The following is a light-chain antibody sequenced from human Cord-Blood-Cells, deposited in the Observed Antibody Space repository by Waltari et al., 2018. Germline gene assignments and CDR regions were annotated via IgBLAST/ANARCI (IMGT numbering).Light chain of an antibody. CDR2: DAP. J-gene: IGKJ4*01. CDR1: PSVRNC. V-gene: IGKV3-11*01. CDR3: QQRSNWPPLT. Sequence: EIVLTQSPATLSLSPGERATLSCRASPSVRNCLAWYQQKPGQAPRLLIYDAPNRATGIPARFSGSGSGTDFTLTISSLEPEDFAVYYCQQRSNWPPLTFGGGTKVEIK.